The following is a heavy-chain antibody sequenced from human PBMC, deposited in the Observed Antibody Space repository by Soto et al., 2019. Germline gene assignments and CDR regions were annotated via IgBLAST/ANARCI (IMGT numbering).Heavy chain of an antibody. V-gene: IGHV3-48*02. D-gene: IGHD6-6*01. CDR2: ISSSSSSI. Sequence: EVQLVESGGGLVQPGGSLRLSCAASGFTFSSYSMNWVRQAPGKGLEWVSYISSSSSSICYADSVKGRFTISRDNAKNSLYLQMNSLRDEDTAVYYCAREYSSSSGRALDIWGQGTMVTVSS. CDR3: AREYSSSSGRALDI. CDR1: GFTFSSYS. J-gene: IGHJ3*02.